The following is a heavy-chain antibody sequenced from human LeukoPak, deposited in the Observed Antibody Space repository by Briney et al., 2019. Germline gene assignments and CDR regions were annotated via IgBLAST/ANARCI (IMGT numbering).Heavy chain of an antibody. CDR1: GFTFSSYE. CDR3: ARALVIPNNYGMDV. V-gene: IGHV3-48*03. CDR2: ISSSGSTI. D-gene: IGHD3-22*01. Sequence: GGSLRLSCAASGFTFSSYEMNWVRQAPGKGLEWVSYISSSGSTIYYADSVKGRFTISRDNAKNSLYLQMNSLRAEDTAVYYCARALVIPNNYGMDVWGQGTTVTVSS. J-gene: IGHJ6*02.